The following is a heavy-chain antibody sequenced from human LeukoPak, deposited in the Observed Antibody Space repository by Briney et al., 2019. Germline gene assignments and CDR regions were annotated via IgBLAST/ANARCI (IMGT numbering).Heavy chain of an antibody. CDR2: IIPIFGTA. V-gene: IGHV1-69*06. Sequence: SVKVSCKASGGTFSSYAISWVRQAPGQGLEWMGRIIPIFGTANYAQKFRGRVTITADKSTSTAYMELSSLRSEDTAVYYCAEEYYYDSSGYYSDYWGQGTLVTVSS. J-gene: IGHJ4*02. CDR3: AEEYYYDSSGYYSDY. CDR1: GGTFSSYA. D-gene: IGHD3-22*01.